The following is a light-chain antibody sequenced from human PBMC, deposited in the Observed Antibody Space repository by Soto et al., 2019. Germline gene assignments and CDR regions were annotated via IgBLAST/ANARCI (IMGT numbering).Light chain of an antibody. CDR2: AAS. V-gene: IGKV1-39*01. Sequence: DIQMTQSPSSLSASVGDRVTITCRASQNINTYLNWYQQKPGKAPKLLIFAASSLQSGVPSRFSGSGSRTDFTLTISSLEPEDFAVYYCQQYVTSPFTFGPGTKVEIK. CDR3: QQYVTSPFT. CDR1: QNINTY. J-gene: IGKJ3*01.